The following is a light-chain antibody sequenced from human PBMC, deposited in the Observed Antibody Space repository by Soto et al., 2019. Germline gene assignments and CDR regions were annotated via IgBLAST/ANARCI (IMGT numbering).Light chain of an antibody. CDR1: QSVSNY. J-gene: IGKJ2*01. Sequence: EIVLTQSPATLSLFPGERATLSCRASQSVSNYLAWYQQKPGQAPRLLIYGASNRATGIPARFTGSGSGTDFTLTISSLEPEDFAVYYCQHRGEWPRTFGQGTKLEIK. CDR2: GAS. V-gene: IGKV3-11*01. CDR3: QHRGEWPRT.